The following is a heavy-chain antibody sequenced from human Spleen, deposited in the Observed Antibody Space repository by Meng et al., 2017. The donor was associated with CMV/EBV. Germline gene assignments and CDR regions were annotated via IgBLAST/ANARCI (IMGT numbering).Heavy chain of an antibody. J-gene: IGHJ3*02. D-gene: IGHD2-15*01. CDR3: ARAQAYGAEDIRQDAFDI. CDR2: IYSGGST. V-gene: IGHV3-53*01. Sequence: GGSLRISCAASGFTFRNYAMSWVRQAPGKGLEWVSVIYSGGSTYYADSVKGRFTISRDNSKNTLYLQMNSLRAEDTAVYYCARAQAYGAEDIRQDAFDIWGQGTMVTVSS. CDR1: GFTFRNYA.